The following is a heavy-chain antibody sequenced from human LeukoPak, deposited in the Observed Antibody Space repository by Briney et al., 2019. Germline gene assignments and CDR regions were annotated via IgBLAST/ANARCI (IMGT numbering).Heavy chain of an antibody. V-gene: IGHV5-10-1*01. J-gene: IGHJ4*02. CDR3: ARHGVYSGYDPIWGLAAANY. CDR2: IDPSDSYT. D-gene: IGHD5-12*01. CDR1: GHSFTSYW. Sequence: GESLKISCKGSGHSFTSYWISWVRQMPGRGLEWMGRIDPSDSYTNYSPSFQGHVTISADKSISTAYLQWSSLKASDTAMYYCARHGVYSGYDPIWGLAAANYWGQGTLVTVSS.